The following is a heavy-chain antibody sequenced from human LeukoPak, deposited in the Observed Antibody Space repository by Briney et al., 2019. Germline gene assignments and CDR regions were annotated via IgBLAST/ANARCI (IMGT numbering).Heavy chain of an antibody. J-gene: IGHJ5*02. Sequence: PSETLSLTCTVSGGSISSYYWSWIRQPPGKGLEWIGYIYYSGSTYYNPSLKSRVTISVDTSKNQFSLKLSSVTAADTAVYYCARHTRRGGFDPWGQGTLVTVSS. CDR3: ARHTRRGGFDP. V-gene: IGHV4-59*04. CDR1: GGSISSYY. CDR2: IYYSGST.